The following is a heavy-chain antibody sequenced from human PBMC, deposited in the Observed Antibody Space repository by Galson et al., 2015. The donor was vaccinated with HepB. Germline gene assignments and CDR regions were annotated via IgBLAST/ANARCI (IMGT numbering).Heavy chain of an antibody. D-gene: IGHD3-10*01. V-gene: IGHV1-46*04. CDR1: GYTFTSYY. CDR2: INPSGGST. Sequence: SVKVSCKASGYTFTSYYMHWVRQAPGQGLEWMGKINPSGGSTSYAQRLQGRVTMTRDTSTSTVYMELSSLRSEDTAVYYCARALDYYGSGSYIRPIEASDIWGQGTMVTASS. J-gene: IGHJ3*02. CDR3: ARALDYYGSGSYIRPIEASDI.